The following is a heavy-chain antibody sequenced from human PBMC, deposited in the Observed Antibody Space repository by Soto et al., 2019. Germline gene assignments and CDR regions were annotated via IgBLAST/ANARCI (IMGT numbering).Heavy chain of an antibody. CDR2: ITSSSRYI. J-gene: IGHJ4*02. V-gene: IGHV3-21*06. CDR3: ARVAGGIETGHFDF. D-gene: IGHD1-1*01. Sequence: VQLVESGGGLVKPGGSLRLSCAASGFTFSRFTMNWVRQAPGKGLEWVSSITSSSRYIYYADAMKGRFTISRDNAKDSLFLQMDSLSAEDTAVYFCARVAGGIETGHFDFWGQGTLVSVSS. CDR1: GFTFSRFT.